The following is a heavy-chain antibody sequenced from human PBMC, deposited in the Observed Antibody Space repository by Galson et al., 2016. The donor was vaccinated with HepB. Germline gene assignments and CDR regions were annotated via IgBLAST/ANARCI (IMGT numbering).Heavy chain of an antibody. CDR1: GYDFTGYY. CDR2: INPYSGGT. J-gene: IGHJ4*02. Sequence: SVKVSCKASGYDFTGYYMHWVRQAPGQGLEWMGWINPYSGGTNYAQKFQGWVTMTRDTSISTAYMELTSLTSDDTAVYYFAIANDYCSGGNCYFDYWGQGTRVTVSS. CDR3: AIANDYCSGGNCYFDY. V-gene: IGHV1-2*04. D-gene: IGHD2-15*01.